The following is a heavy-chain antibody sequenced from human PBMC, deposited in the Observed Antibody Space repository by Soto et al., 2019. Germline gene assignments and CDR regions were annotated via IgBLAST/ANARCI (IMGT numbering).Heavy chain of an antibody. CDR1: GGSFSGYY. V-gene: IGHV4-34*01. CDR2: INHSGST. CDR3: ARGSGSSSWAPSL. D-gene: IGHD6-13*01. J-gene: IGHJ4*02. Sequence: SETLSLTCAVYGGSFSGYYWSWIRQPPGKGLEWIGEINHSGSTNYNPSLKSRVTISVDTPKNQFSLKLSSVTAADTAVYYCARGSGSSSWAPSLWGQGTLVTVSS.